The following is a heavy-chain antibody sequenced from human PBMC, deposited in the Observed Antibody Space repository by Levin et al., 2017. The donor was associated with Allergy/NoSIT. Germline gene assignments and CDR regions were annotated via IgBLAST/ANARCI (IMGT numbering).Heavy chain of an antibody. V-gene: IGHV3-7*04. J-gene: IGHJ1*01. CDR3: ARTLAGSVYFQH. CDR2: IKQDGSEK. Sequence: LSLTCAASGFTFSSYWMSWVRQAPGKGLEWVANIKQDGSEKFYVDSVKGRFTISRDNAKNSLYLQMNSLRDEDTAVYYCARTLAGSVYFQHWGQGTLVTVSS. D-gene: IGHD2-15*01. CDR1: GFTFSSYW.